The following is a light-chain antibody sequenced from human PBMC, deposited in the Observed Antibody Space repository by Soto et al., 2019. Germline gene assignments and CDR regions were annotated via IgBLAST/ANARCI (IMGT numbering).Light chain of an antibody. CDR1: SSDVGGYNY. CDR3: SSYTSRNTLDYV. CDR2: EVS. Sequence: QSVLTQPASVSGSPGPSITISCTGTSSDVGGYNYVSWYQQHPGKAPKLMIYEVSNRPSGVSNRFSGSKSGNTASLTISGLQAEDEADYYCSSYTSRNTLDYVFGTGTKLTVL. J-gene: IGLJ1*01. V-gene: IGLV2-14*01.